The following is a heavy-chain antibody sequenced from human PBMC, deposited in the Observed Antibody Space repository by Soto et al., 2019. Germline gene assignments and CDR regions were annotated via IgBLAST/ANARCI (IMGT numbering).Heavy chain of an antibody. CDR3: ALGGSSSYYYGMDV. D-gene: IGHD6-6*01. Sequence: EVQLVESGGGLVQPGRSLRLSCAASGFTFDDYAMHWVRQAPGKGLEWVSGISWNSGSIGYADSVKGRFTISRDNAKNSLYLQMNSLRAEDTALYYWALGGSSSYYYGMDVWGQGTTVTVSS. J-gene: IGHJ6*02. V-gene: IGHV3-9*01. CDR2: ISWNSGSI. CDR1: GFTFDDYA.